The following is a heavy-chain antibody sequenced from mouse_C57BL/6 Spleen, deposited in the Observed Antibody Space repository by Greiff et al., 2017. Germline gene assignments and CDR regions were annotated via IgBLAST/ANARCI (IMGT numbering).Heavy chain of an antibody. Sequence: VQLQQSGAELMKPGASVKLSCKATGYTFTGYWIEWVKQRPGHGLEWIGEILPGSGSTNYNEKFKGKATCTTDTSTNTSYMQLSSLPTENSAIYYSARTAGYGSPWWYFDVWGTGTTVTVSS. D-gene: IGHD1-1*01. J-gene: IGHJ1*03. CDR2: ILPGSGST. CDR1: GYTFTGYW. V-gene: IGHV1-9*01. CDR3: ARTAGYGSPWWYFDV.